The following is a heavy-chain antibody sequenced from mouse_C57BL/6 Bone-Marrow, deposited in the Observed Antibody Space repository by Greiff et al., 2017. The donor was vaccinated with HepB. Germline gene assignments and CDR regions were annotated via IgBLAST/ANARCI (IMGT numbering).Heavy chain of an antibody. CDR1: GYTFTSYW. CDR2: INPSSGYT. V-gene: IGHV1-7*01. CDR3: ARRGFTTVVATDWYFDV. D-gene: IGHD1-1*01. J-gene: IGHJ1*03. Sequence: VQLQQSGAELAKPGASVKLSCKASGYTFTSYWMHWVKQRPGQGLEWIGYINPSSGYTKYNQKFKDKATLTADKSSSTADMQLSSLAYEDSAVYYCARRGFTTVVATDWYFDVWGTGTTVTVSS.